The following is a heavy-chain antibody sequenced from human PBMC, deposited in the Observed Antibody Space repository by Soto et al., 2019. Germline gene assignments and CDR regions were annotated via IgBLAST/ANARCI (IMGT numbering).Heavy chain of an antibody. CDR3: ARGDCVGGTCYSLAGSFYDYMDV. CDR2: INSDGSVS. Sequence: EVQLVESGGGLVQPGGSLRLSCAASGFTFSNYWMYWVRQAPGKGLEWVSRINSDGSVSSDADSVKGRLTISRDNVKNTLYLQMDSLRAEHTAVYYCARGDCVGGTCYSLAGSFYDYMDVWGKGTTVTV. V-gene: IGHV3-74*02. J-gene: IGHJ6*03. CDR1: GFTFSNYW. D-gene: IGHD2-15*01.